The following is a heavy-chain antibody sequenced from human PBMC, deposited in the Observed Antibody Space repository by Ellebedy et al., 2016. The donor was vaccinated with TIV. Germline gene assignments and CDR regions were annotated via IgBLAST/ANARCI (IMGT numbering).Heavy chain of an antibody. CDR3: ARDTYYYDSSVWFDY. CDR2: IIPILGIA. V-gene: IGHV1-69*04. CDR1: GGTFSSYA. J-gene: IGHJ4*02. Sequence: ASVKVSCKASGGTFSSYAISWVRQAPGQGLEWMGRIIPILGIANYAQKFQGRVTITADKSTSTAYMELSSLRSEDTAVYYCARDTYYYDSSVWFDYWGQGTLVTVSS. D-gene: IGHD3-22*01.